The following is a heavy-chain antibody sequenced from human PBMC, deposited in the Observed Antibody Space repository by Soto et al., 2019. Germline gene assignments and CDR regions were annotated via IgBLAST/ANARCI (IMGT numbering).Heavy chain of an antibody. J-gene: IGHJ5*02. CDR1: GGAVSSGTYY. Sequence: SETLSLTCTVSGGAVSSGTYYWRWIRQPPGKGLEWIGHIYFTGSTNYNPSLKSRVTMSLDTSRNQFSLKLSSVTAADTAVYYCTRGPPRVQWFDPWGLGTLVTVSS. V-gene: IGHV4-61*01. CDR3: TRGPPRVQWFDP. CDR2: IYFTGST.